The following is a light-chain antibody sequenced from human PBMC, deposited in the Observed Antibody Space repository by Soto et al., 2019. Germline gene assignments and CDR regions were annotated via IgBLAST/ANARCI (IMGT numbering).Light chain of an antibody. CDR1: TGAVTSGHY. J-gene: IGLJ2*01. V-gene: IGLV7-46*01. CDR2: DTN. Sequence: QAVVTQEPSLTVSPGGTVTLTCGSNTGAVTSGHYPYWFQQKPGQAPRTLIYDTNNKHSWTPARFSGSLLGGKAALTLSGAQPEDEADYYCLLSYSGAYVGFGGGTKLPLL. CDR3: LLSYSGAYVG.